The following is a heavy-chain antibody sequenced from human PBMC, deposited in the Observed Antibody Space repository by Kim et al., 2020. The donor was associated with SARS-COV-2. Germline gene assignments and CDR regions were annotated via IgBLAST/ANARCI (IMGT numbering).Heavy chain of an antibody. D-gene: IGHD6-13*01. J-gene: IGHJ5*02. CDR3: ARHLMPIAAVFWFDP. V-gene: IGHV4-39*01. CDR1: GGSISSSSYY. Sequence: SETLSLTCTVSGGSISSSSYYWGWIRQPPGKGLEWIGSIYYSGSTYYNPSLKSRVTISVDTSKNQFSLKLSSVTAADTAVYYCARHLMPIAAVFWFDPWGQGTLVTVSS. CDR2: IYYSGST.